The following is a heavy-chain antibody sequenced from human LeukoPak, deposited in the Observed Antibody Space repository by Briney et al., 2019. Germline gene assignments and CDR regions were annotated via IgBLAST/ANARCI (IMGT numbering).Heavy chain of an antibody. J-gene: IGHJ4*02. CDR3: AREGHYYGSGSSLYYFDY. D-gene: IGHD3-10*01. CDR2: ISSTSSTK. CDR1: GFIFSSYS. Sequence: GGSLRLSCAGSGFIFSSYSLNWVRQAPGKGLEWVSYISSTSSTKYYADSVKGRFTISRDNAKNSLYLQMNSLRAEDTAVYCCAREGHYYGSGSSLYYFDYWGQGTPVTVSS. V-gene: IGHV3-48*04.